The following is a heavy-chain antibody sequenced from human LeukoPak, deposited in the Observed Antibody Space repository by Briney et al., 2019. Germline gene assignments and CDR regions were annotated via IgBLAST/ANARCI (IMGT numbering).Heavy chain of an antibody. D-gene: IGHD6-13*01. CDR1: GFTFSSYG. Sequence: GGSLRLSCAASGFTFSSYGMHWVRQAPGKGLEWVAFIRYDGSNKYYADSVKGRFTISRDNSKNTLYLQMNSLRAEDTAVYYCAKDSQGGIAAAGTFDYWGQGTLVTVSS. CDR3: AKDSQGGIAAAGTFDY. V-gene: IGHV3-30*02. J-gene: IGHJ4*02. CDR2: IRYDGSNK.